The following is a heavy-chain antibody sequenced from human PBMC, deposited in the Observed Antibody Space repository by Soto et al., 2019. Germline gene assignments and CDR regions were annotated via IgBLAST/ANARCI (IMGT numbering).Heavy chain of an antibody. CDR1: GGSISSGGYY. J-gene: IGHJ4*02. CDR2: IYYSGST. Sequence: SETLSLTCTVSGGSISSGGYYWSWIRQHPGKGLEWIGYIYYSGSTYYNPSLKSRVTISVDTSKNQFSLKLSSVTAADTAVYYCARGRCSGGSCYSIDYLGQGTLVTVSS. V-gene: IGHV4-31*03. CDR3: ARGRCSGGSCYSIDY. D-gene: IGHD2-15*01.